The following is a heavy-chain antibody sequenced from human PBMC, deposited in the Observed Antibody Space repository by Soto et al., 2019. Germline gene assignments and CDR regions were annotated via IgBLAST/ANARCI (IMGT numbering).Heavy chain of an antibody. D-gene: IGHD3-22*01. CDR2: IYSTGSK. V-gene: IGHV3-53*02. CDR3: ARSIVVVIRTFNWYFDL. CDR1: GFSVSSNY. Sequence: EVQLVETGGGLIQPGGPLRLSCAASGFSVSSNYMSWVRQAPGKGLEWVSVIYSTGSKYYADSVKGRFIISRDNSKNTLYLEMNSLRSEDTALYYCARSIVVVIRTFNWYFDLWGRGTLVTVSS. J-gene: IGHJ2*01.